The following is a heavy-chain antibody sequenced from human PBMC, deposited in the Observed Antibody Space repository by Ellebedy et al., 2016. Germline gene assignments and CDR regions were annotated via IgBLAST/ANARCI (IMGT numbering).Heavy chain of an antibody. V-gene: IGHV3-48*02. CDR2: ISGGGDTI. CDR3: ARESSIPGDYRFDC. CDR1: GFTFSSSP. D-gene: IGHD4-17*01. J-gene: IGHJ4*02. Sequence: GGSLRLSCAASGFTFSSSPMNWVRQAPGRGLEWVSYISGGGDTIYYADSVKGRFTISRDNAKRSLYLQLNSLRDEETAVYYCARESSIPGDYRFDCWGQGTLVTVSS.